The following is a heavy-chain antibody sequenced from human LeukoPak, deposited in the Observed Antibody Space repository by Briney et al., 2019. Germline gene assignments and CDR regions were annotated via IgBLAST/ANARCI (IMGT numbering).Heavy chain of an antibody. V-gene: IGHV1-69*02. CDR2: IIPILGIA. CDR1: GGTFSSYT. J-gene: IGHJ6*03. D-gene: IGHD3-10*01. Sequence: SSVKVSCKAPGGTFSSYTISWVRQAPGQGLEWMGRIIPILGIANYAQKFQGRVTITADKSTSTAYMELSSLRSEDTAVYYCARMVSDAALGYYYYMDVWGKGTTVTVSS. CDR3: ARMVSDAALGYYYYMDV.